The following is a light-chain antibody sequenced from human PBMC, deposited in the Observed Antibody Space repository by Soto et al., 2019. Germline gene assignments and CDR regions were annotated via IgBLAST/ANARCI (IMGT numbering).Light chain of an antibody. CDR2: DAS. CDR1: QSVSSD. J-gene: IGKJ5*01. CDR3: QQRSNWPPIT. Sequence: EIVLTQSPATLSLSPGERATLSCRASQSVSSDLAWYQQKPGQAPRLLIYDASNRATGIPARFSGSGSGTDFTLTISSLEPEDFAVYYWQQRSNWPPITVGQGTRLEIK. V-gene: IGKV3-11*01.